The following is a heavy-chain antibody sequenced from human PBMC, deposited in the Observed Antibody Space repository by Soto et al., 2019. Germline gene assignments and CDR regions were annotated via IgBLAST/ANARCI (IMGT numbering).Heavy chain of an antibody. Sequence: GTSVKVSCKASGGTFSSYAISWVRQAPGQGLEWMGGIIPIFGTANYAQKFQGRVTITADESTSTAYMELSSLRSEDTAVYYCAISRYDSSKKWVYFDYWGQGTLVTVSS. CDR3: AISRYDSSKKWVYFDY. J-gene: IGHJ4*02. V-gene: IGHV1-69*13. D-gene: IGHD3-22*01. CDR2: IIPIFGTA. CDR1: GGTFSSYA.